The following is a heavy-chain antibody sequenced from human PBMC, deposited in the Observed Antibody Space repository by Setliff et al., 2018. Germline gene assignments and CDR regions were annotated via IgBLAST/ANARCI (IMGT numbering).Heavy chain of an antibody. CDR1: GFAFSSSW. CDR3: ARGLGKGTVDY. CDR2: MNQDSTNK. Sequence: PGGSLRLSCAASGFAFSSSWMIWVRQVPGKGLDWVANMNQDSTNKYHVDSVKGRFTISRDNAKNSLFLQMDSLRVEDTAVYYCARGLGKGTVDYWGQGTLVTVSS. J-gene: IGHJ4*02. D-gene: IGHD3-16*01. V-gene: IGHV3-7*03.